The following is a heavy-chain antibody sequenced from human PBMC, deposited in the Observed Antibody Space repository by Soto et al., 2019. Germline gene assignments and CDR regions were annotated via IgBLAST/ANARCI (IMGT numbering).Heavy chain of an antibody. D-gene: IGHD2-21*01. J-gene: IGHJ4*02. CDR3: VREDWHRFDS. V-gene: IGHV3-7*01. CDR1: GFMFSAYW. CDR2: ISGGASDK. Sequence: DVQLVEFGGRLVQPGGSLRLSCAASGFMFSAYWMSWVRQDPGKGLEWVATISGGASDKFYVDSVKGRFTISRDDSKNTLYLQMNSLRDEDTAVYYCVREDWHRFDSWGQGTLVTVSS.